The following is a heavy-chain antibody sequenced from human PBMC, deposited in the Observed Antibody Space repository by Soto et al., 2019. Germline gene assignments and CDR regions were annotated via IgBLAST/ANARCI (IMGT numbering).Heavy chain of an antibody. CDR3: ARDSSSSWYLGYYYYYMDV. D-gene: IGHD6-13*01. CDR1: GGFISSYY. J-gene: IGHJ6*03. CDR2: IYCSGST. V-gene: IGHV4-59*01. Sequence: SETLSLPCTGSGGFISSYYWSWIRQPPGKGLEWIGYIYCSGSTNYNPSLKSRVTISVDTSKNQFSLKLSSVTAADTAVYYCARDSSSSWYLGYYYYYMDVWGKGTTVTVSS.